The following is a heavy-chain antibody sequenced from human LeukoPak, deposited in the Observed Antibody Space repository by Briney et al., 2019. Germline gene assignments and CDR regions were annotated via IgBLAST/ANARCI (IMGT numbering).Heavy chain of an antibody. CDR3: ARGPMAARPIDY. CDR2: INHSGST. V-gene: IGHV4-34*01. J-gene: IGHJ4*02. D-gene: IGHD6-6*01. CDR1: GGSSSGHY. Sequence: SETLSLACAVYGGSSSGHYWSWIRQPPGKGLEWIGEINHSGSTNYNPSLKSRVTISVDTSKNQFSLKLSSVTAADTAVYYCARGPMAARPIDYWGQGTLVTVSS.